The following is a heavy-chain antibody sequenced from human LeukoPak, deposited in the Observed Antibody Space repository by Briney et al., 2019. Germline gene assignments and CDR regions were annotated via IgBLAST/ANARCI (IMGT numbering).Heavy chain of an antibody. CDR2: IFYRGKD. V-gene: IGHV4-39*01. CDR3: ARQDLAGRWFDP. J-gene: IGHJ5*02. Sequence: PSETLSLTCTVSGDSISSSSSYWGWIRQPPGKGLEWIGSIFYRGKDYYNPSLKRRVTISVETSKNQFSLKVRSVTAADTAVYYCARQDLAGRWFDPWGQGSLVTVSS. CDR1: GDSISSSSSY.